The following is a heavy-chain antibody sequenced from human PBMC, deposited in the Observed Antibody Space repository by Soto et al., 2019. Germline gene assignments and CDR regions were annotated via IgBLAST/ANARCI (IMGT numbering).Heavy chain of an antibody. V-gene: IGHV3-33*01. Sequence: QMQLVESGGGVVQPGRSLRLSCAASGFIFSNYGMHWVRQTPGKGLEWVAIIWYDGNNKYYADSVKGRFTISRDNSKNTVYLQMNSLRAEDTAIYFWAAGDPLNYRGQGTLVTVSS. J-gene: IGHJ4*02. CDR3: AAGDPLNY. D-gene: IGHD3-10*01. CDR1: GFIFSNYG. CDR2: IWYDGNNK.